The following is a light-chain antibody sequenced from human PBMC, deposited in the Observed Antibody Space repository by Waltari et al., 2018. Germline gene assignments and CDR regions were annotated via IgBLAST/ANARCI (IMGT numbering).Light chain of an antibody. CDR2: DAS. Sequence: EIVLTQSPGTLSLSPGERATLSCRASQSVSTYLAWYQQRPGQAPRLLIYDASIRAPGIPDRCSGSGSGTDFSLTISRLEPEDFAVYYCQKYVNLPATFGQGTKVEIK. CDR1: QSVSTY. V-gene: IGKV3-20*01. J-gene: IGKJ1*01. CDR3: QKYVNLPAT.